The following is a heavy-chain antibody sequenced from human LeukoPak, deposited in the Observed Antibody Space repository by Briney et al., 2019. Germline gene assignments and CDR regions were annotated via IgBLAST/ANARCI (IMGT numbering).Heavy chain of an antibody. CDR1: GGSFSGYY. CDR2: IHYSGNT. Sequence: SETLSLTCAVYGGSFSGYYWSWIRQPPGKGLEWIGGIHYSGNTYYNPSLKSRVTISVDTSKNQFSLKLSSVTAADTAVYYCARLGAGPTYYDFWSGYSSFYFDYWGQGTLVTVSS. V-gene: IGHV4-34*01. D-gene: IGHD3-3*01. CDR3: ARLGAGPTYYDFWSGYSSFYFDY. J-gene: IGHJ4*02.